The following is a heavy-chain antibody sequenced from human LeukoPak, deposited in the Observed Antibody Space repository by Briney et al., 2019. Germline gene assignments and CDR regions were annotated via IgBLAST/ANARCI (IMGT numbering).Heavy chain of an antibody. CDR3: ARAERYYDSSGYYEGVLQGFDP. CDR1: GGSISSYY. J-gene: IGHJ5*02. CDR2: FYYSGST. Sequence: SETLSLTCTVSGGSISSYYWSWFRQPPGKGLEWIGYFYYSGSTNSNPSLKSRVTMSLDTAKNQFFLKLSSLTAADTAVYYCARAERYYDSSGYYEGVLQGFDPWGQGTLVTVSS. D-gene: IGHD3-22*01. V-gene: IGHV4-59*01.